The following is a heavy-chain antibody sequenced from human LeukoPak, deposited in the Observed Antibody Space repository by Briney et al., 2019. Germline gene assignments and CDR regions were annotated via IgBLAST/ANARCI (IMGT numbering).Heavy chain of an antibody. Sequence: PSETLSLTCTVSGGSISSYYWSWIRQPPGKGLEWIGCIYYSGSTNYNPSLKSRVTISLDTSKKQFSLKLTSVTAADTAVYYCAGGEYSSSWTSMDVWGQGTTVTVSS. J-gene: IGHJ6*02. D-gene: IGHD6-13*01. CDR2: IYYSGST. V-gene: IGHV4-59*08. CDR3: AGGEYSSSWTSMDV. CDR1: GGSISSYY.